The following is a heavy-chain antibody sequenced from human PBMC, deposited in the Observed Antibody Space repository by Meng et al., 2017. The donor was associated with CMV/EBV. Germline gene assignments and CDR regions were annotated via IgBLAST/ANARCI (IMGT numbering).Heavy chain of an antibody. J-gene: IGHJ6*02. CDR1: GYTFTGYY. Sequence: ASVQVSCKASGYTFTGYYMHWVRQAPGQGLEWMGWINPNSGGTNYAQKFQGRVTMTRDTSISTAYMGLSRLRSDDTAVYYRARAEWELTRDYGMDVWGQGTTVTVSS. D-gene: IGHD1-26*01. V-gene: IGHV1-2*02. CDR3: ARAEWELTRDYGMDV. CDR2: INPNSGGT.